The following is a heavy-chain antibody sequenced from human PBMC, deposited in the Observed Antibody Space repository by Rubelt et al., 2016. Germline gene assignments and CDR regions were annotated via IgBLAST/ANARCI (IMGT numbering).Heavy chain of an antibody. CDR3: ARRGAIFGVVIYFDY. V-gene: IGHV4-39*01. CDR2: IYYSGGT. J-gene: IGHJ4*02. CDR1: GGSISSSSYY. D-gene: IGHD3-3*01. Sequence: QLQLQESGPGLVKPSETLSLTCSVSGGSISSSSYYWGWIRQPPGKGLEWIGRIYYSGGTYYNPSLTSRVTISVDTSKTQFSLKLSSVTAADTAVYYCARRGAIFGVVIYFDYWGQGTLVTVSS.